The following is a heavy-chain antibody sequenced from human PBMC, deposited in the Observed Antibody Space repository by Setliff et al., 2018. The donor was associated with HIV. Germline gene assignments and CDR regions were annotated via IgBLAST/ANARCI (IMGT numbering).Heavy chain of an antibody. V-gene: IGHV1-18*01. Sequence: ASVKVSCKASGYSFINYGISWVRQAPGQGLEWMWWISAYNGNTDYAPRLLGRVTMTTDTSTSTAYMELRSLSSDDTAVYYCARARLQGIVTAVGPRDNCLDPWGQGTRVTVS. CDR3: ARARLQGIVTAVGPRDNCLDP. D-gene: IGHD1-26*01. CDR2: ISAYNGNT. CDR1: GYSFINYG. J-gene: IGHJ5*02.